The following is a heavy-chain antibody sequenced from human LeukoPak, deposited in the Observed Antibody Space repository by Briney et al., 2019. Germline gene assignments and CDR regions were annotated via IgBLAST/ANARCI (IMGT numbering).Heavy chain of an antibody. CDR2: IYYSGST. D-gene: IGHD2-2*01. CDR3: ARGRYCSSTSCRNGHYYYYGMDV. CDR1: GGSISSGGYY. V-gene: IGHV4-31*03. Sequence: SETLSLTCTVSGGSISSGGYYWSWIRQHPGKGLEWIGYIYYSGSTYYNPSLKSRVTISVDTSKNQFSLKLSSVTAADTAVYYCARGRYCSSTSCRNGHYYYYGMDVWGQGTTVTVSS. J-gene: IGHJ6*02.